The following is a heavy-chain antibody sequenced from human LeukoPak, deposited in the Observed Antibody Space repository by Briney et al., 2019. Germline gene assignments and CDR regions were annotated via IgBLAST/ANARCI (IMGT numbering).Heavy chain of an antibody. V-gene: IGHV4-59*01. D-gene: IGHD1-14*01. CDR2: ICYSGST. J-gene: IGHJ5*02. CDR1: GGSISSYY. CDR3: ARGSYNDNWFDP. Sequence: SETLSLTCTVSGGSISSYYWSWIRQPPGRGLEWIGYICYSGSTNSNPSLKSRVTISVDTSKNQFSLKLSSVTAADTAVYYCARGSYNDNWFDPWGQGTLVTVSS.